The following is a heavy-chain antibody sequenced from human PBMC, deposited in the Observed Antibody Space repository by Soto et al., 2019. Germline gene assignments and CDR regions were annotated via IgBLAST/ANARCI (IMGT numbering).Heavy chain of an antibody. CDR2: IKSKTDGGTT. Sequence: GGSLRLSCAASGFTFSNAWMSWVRQAPGKGLEWVGRIKSKTDGGTTDYAAPVKGRFTISRDDSKNTLYLQMNSLKTEDSAADYCTTVLGELLSTTSQFDYWGQGTLVTVSS. V-gene: IGHV3-15*01. CDR1: GFTFSNAW. J-gene: IGHJ4*02. CDR3: TTVLGELLSTTSQFDY. D-gene: IGHD3-10*01.